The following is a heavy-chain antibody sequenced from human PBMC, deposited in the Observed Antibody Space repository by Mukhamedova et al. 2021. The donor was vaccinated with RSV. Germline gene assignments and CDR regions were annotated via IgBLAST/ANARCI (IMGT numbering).Heavy chain of an antibody. D-gene: IGHD2-2*01. Sequence: LQGRVIMTRDTSTSTVYMELSSLRSEDTAVYYCARDEIVVVPAAMPAFDYWGQGTLVTVSS. CDR3: ARDEIVVVPAAMPAFDY. J-gene: IGHJ4*02. V-gene: IGHV1-46*01.